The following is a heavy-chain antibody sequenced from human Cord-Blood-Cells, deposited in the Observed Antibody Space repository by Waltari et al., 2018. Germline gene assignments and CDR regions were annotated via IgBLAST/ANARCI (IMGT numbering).Heavy chain of an antibody. J-gene: IGHJ6*02. CDR1: GGTFSSYA. CDR3: ARDGSCSSTSCYYYYYGMDV. D-gene: IGHD2-2*01. V-gene: IGHV1-69*01. Sequence: QVQLVQSGAEVKKPGSSVKVSCKASGGTFSSYAISWVRQAPGQGREWMGGIIPIFGTANYAQKFQGRVTITADESTSTAYMELSSLRSEDTAVYYCARDGSCSSTSCYYYYYGMDVWGQGTTVTVSS. CDR2: IIPIFGTA.